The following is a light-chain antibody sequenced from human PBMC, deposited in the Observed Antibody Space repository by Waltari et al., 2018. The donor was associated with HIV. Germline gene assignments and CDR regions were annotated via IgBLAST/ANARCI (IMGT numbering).Light chain of an antibody. J-gene: IGKJ2*01. V-gene: IGKV3-20*01. CDR3: QQYADSYT. CDR1: QSVSGNY. CDR2: RAS. Sequence: EIVLTQSPGTLSFSPGERATLSCRASQSVSGNYVAWSQHTPGQAPTLLIYRASTRATGIPDRFSGSGSGTDFTLTISRLEPEDFALYYCQQYADSYTFGRGTKLEI.